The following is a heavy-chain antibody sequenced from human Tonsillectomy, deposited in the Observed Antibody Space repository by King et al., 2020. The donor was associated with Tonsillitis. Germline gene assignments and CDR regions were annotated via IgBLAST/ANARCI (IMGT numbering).Heavy chain of an antibody. CDR1: GLTVTSNY. J-gene: IGHJ4*02. D-gene: IGHD6-19*01. CDR2: IYRGGST. Sequence: VQLVESGGGLVQPGGSLRLSCAASGLTVTSNYMSWVRQAPGKGLEWVSVIYRGGSTYYAHSVKGRFTISQDKTKNTLSLQMKSLRAADTGTYYCTSGHSSIWIYFAHWGRGPLVTVSS. CDR3: TSGHSSIWIYFAH. V-gene: IGHV3-66*01.